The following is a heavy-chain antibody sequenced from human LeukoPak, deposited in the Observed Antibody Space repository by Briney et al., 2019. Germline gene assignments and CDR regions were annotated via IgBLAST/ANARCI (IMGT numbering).Heavy chain of an antibody. Sequence: GGSLRLSCAASGFTFSSYSMNWVRQAPGKGLEWVSSISSSYIYYADSVKGRFTISRDNAKNSLYLQMNSLRAEDTAVYYCARDVSGSYGGNWFDPWGQGTLVTVSS. CDR3: ARDVSGSYGGNWFDP. J-gene: IGHJ5*02. D-gene: IGHD1-26*01. CDR1: GFTFSSYS. CDR2: ISSSYI. V-gene: IGHV3-21*01.